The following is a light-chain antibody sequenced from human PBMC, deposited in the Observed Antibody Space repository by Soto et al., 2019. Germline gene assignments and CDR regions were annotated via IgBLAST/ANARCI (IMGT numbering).Light chain of an antibody. V-gene: IGKV1-5*03. CDR3: QQYNSYPPYT. CDR2: KAS. Sequence: DIQKTQSPSTLSASVGDRITITSLSSQSISSWLAWYQQKPGKAPKLLIYKASSLESGVPSRFSGSGSGTEFTLTISSLQPDDFATYYCQQYNSYPPYTFGQGT. CDR1: QSISSW. J-gene: IGKJ2*01.